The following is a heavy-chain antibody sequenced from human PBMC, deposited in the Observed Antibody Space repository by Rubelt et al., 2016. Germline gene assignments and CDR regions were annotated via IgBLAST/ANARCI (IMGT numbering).Heavy chain of an antibody. J-gene: IGHJ5*02. D-gene: IGHD6-6*01. Sequence: GKGLEWIGRIYTSGSTNYNPSLKSRVTMSVDTSKNQFSLKLSSVTAADTAVYYCARVLSSVRSFDPWGQGTLVTVSS. CDR3: ARVLSSVRSFDP. V-gene: IGHV4-4*07. CDR2: IYTSGST.